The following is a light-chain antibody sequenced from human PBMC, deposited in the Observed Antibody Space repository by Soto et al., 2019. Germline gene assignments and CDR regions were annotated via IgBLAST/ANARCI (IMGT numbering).Light chain of an antibody. V-gene: IGLV1-40*01. CDR3: SSYTSSSTRWV. J-gene: IGLJ3*02. CDR2: GNR. CDR1: NSNLGAGYD. Sequence: QSVLTQPPSVSGAPGQRVTISCTGNNSNLGAGYDVHWYQQLPGAAPKLVIFGNRNRPSGVPERFSGSKSGTSASLAITGLQAEDEADYYCSSYTSSSTRWVFGGGTKLTVL.